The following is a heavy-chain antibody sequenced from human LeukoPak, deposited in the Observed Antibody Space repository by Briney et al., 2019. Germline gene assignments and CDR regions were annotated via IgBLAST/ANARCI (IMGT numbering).Heavy chain of an antibody. D-gene: IGHD3-10*01. J-gene: IGHJ5*02. CDR3: ARDSATRVVL. CDR2: ITSSSSTI. V-gene: IGHV3-48*04. Sequence: GGSLRLSCAASGFAFDDYAMNWVRQAPGKGLEWVSCITSSSSTISYADSVKGRFTISRDNAKNSLYLQMNSLRAEDTAVYYCARDSATRVVLWGQGTLVTVSS. CDR1: GFAFDDYA.